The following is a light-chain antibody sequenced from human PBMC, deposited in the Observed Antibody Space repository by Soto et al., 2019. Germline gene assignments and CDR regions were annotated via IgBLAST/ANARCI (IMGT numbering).Light chain of an antibody. V-gene: IGLV2-14*02. CDR2: EVS. CDR1: STDVGSYNL. Sequence: QSALTQPASVSGSPGQSITISCTGTSTDVGSYNLVSWYQQYPGKAPKLMIYEVSYRPSGVSNRFSGSKSGSTASLTISGLQAEDEADYYCSSFTTSSTRVFGTGTKLTVL. CDR3: SSFTTSSTRV. J-gene: IGLJ1*01.